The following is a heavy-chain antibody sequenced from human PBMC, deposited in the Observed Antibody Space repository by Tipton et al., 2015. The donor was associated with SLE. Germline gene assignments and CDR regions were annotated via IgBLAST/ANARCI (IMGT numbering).Heavy chain of an antibody. CDR2: INHSGST. CDR3: ARCGGARDY. J-gene: IGHJ4*02. D-gene: IGHD3-16*01. CDR1: GGSISSSNW. Sequence: TLSLTCAVSGGSISSSNWWSWIRQPPGKGLEWIGEINHSGSTNYNPSLKSRVTISVDTSKNQFSLKLSSVTAADTAVYYCARCGGARDYWGQGTLVTVSS. V-gene: IGHV4-4*02.